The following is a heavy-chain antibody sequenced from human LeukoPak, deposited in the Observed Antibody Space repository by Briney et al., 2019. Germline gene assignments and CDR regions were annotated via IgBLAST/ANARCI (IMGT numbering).Heavy chain of an antibody. CDR1: GFTFSSYA. D-gene: IGHD1-20*01. Sequence: PGWSLRLSCAASGFTFSSYAMHWVRQAPGKGLEWVAVISYDGSNKYYADSVKGRFTISRDNSKDTLYLQMNSLRAEDTAVYYCARESITGTTKGFGYWGQGTLVTVSS. V-gene: IGHV3-30-3*01. J-gene: IGHJ4*02. CDR2: ISYDGSNK. CDR3: ARESITGTTKGFGY.